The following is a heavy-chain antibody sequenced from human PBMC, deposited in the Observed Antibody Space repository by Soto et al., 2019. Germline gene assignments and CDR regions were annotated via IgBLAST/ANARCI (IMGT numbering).Heavy chain of an antibody. CDR1: GYTFTSDY. V-gene: IGHV1-46*01. CDR2: INPSGGST. Sequence: GASVKVSCKASGYTFTSDYMHLVRQAPGQGLEWMGIINPSGGSTSYAQKFQGRVPMTRDTSTSTVYTELSSLRSEDTAVYYCARDPFRGYCSGGSSPYFDYWGQGPTVTLSS. CDR3: ARDPFRGYCSGGSSPYFDY. J-gene: IGHJ4*03. D-gene: IGHD2-15*01.